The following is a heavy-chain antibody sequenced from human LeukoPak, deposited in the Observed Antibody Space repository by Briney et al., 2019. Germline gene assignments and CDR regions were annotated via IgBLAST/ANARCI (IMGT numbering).Heavy chain of an antibody. CDR3: ARTGDKIADDAFDI. CDR1: GGSFSGYY. D-gene: IGHD1-1*01. Sequence: SETLSLTCAVYGGSFSGYYWSWIRQPPGKGLEWIGEINHSGSTNYNPSLKSRVTISVDTSKNQFSLKLSSVTAADTAVYYCARTGDKIADDAFDIWGQGTMVTVSS. J-gene: IGHJ3*02. CDR2: INHSGST. V-gene: IGHV4-34*01.